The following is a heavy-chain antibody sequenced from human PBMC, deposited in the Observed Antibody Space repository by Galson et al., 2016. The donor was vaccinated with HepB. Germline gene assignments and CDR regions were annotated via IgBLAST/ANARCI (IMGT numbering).Heavy chain of an antibody. Sequence: SLRLSCAASGFTFSTYAMHWVRQAPGKGLEWVAGISFDGSNKYYADSVKGRFTISRDNAKNSAYLQMNNVKAEDTAIYYCVAGAGWLPDYWGQGTLVSVSS. CDR3: VAGAGWLPDY. J-gene: IGHJ4*02. CDR1: GFTFSTYA. V-gene: IGHV3-30-3*01. CDR2: ISFDGSNK. D-gene: IGHD6-19*01.